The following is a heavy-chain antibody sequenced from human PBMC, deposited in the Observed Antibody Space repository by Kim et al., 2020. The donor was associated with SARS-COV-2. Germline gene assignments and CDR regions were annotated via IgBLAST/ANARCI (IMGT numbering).Heavy chain of an antibody. CDR1: GFTFSSYG. CDR3: AKDNSYGSGSYNHY. J-gene: IGHJ4*02. D-gene: IGHD3-10*01. Sequence: GGSLRLSCAASGFTFSSYGMHWVRQAPGKGLEWVAVISYDGSNKYYADSVKGRFTISRDNSKNTLYLQMNSLRAEDTAVYYCAKDNSYGSGSYNHYWGQGTLVTVSS. V-gene: IGHV3-30*18. CDR2: ISYDGSNK.